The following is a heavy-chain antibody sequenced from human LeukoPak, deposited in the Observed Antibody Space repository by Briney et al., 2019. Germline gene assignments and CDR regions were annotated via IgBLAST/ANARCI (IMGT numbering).Heavy chain of an antibody. D-gene: IGHD2-15*01. CDR2: IYPGDSDT. CDR1: GYSFTSYW. Sequence: GESLKISCKGSGYSFTSYWIGWVRQMPGKGLEWMGIIYPGDSDTRYSPSFQGQVTISADKSISTAYLQWSSLKASDTAMYYCATPYHYCSGGSCYQTRAPGYWGQGTLVTVSS. CDR3: ATPYHYCSGGSCYQTRAPGY. J-gene: IGHJ4*02. V-gene: IGHV5-51*01.